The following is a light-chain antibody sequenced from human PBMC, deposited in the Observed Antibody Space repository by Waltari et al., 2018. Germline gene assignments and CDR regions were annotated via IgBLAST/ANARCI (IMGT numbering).Light chain of an antibody. CDR1: QSVSSSS. CDR3: QHYGSSRPYT. J-gene: IGKJ2*01. CDR2: GAS. Sequence: EIVLTQSPGTLSLSPGERATLSCRASQSVSSSSLAWYQQKPGQAPRLLTYGASSRATGLADRVSGSVSGTDFTVTISRLWPVYFSAYYCQHYGSSRPYTFGQGTKLESK. V-gene: IGKV3-20*01.